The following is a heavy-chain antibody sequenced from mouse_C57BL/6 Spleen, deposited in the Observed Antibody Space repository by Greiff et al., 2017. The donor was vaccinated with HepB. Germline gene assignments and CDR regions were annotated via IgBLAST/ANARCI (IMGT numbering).Heavy chain of an antibody. Sequence: DVMLVESGGGLVKPGGSLKLSCAASGFTFSSYAMSWVRQTPEKRLEWVATISDGGSYTYYPDNVKGRFTISRDNAKNNLYLQMSHLKSEDTAMYYCARDSLYYYGSSFDYWGQGTTLTVSS. CDR1: GFTFSSYA. J-gene: IGHJ2*01. V-gene: IGHV5-4*01. CDR2: ISDGGSYT. CDR3: ARDSLYYYGSSFDY. D-gene: IGHD1-1*01.